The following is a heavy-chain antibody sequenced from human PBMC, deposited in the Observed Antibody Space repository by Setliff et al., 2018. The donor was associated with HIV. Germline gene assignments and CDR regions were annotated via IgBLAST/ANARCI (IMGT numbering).Heavy chain of an antibody. D-gene: IGHD3-10*01. Sequence: GASVKVSCKASGYTFTSYDINWVRQATGQGLEWMGWMNPNSGNTGYAQKFQGRVTMTGNTSISTAYMELSSLRSEDTAVYYCAREGKFRYYYYMDVWGKGTTVTVS. CDR2: MNPNSGNT. CDR1: GYTFTSYD. CDR3: AREGKFRYYYYMDV. V-gene: IGHV1-8*02. J-gene: IGHJ6*03.